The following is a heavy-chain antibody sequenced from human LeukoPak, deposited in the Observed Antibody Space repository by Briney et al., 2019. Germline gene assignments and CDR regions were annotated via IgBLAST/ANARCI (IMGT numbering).Heavy chain of an antibody. CDR1: GGSITSGYN. J-gene: IGHJ4*02. CDR3: VRYCSSTTCYTRAVDY. CDR2: IYHSGSA. Sequence: SETLSLTCTVSGGSITSGYNWAWIRPPPGKVLEWIGSIYHSGSAYYNPSLKSRVTISVDTSKNQFSLKLSSVTAADTAVYYCVRYCSSTTCYTRAVDYWGQGTLVTVSS. V-gene: IGHV4-38-2*02. D-gene: IGHD2-2*02.